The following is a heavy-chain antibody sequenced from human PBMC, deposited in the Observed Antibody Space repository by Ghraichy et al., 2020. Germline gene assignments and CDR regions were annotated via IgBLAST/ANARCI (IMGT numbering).Heavy chain of an antibody. V-gene: IGHV1-69*13. J-gene: IGHJ5*02. Sequence: SVKVSCKASGGTFSSYAISWVRQAPGQGLEWMGGIIPIFGTANYAQKFQGRVTITADESTSTAYMELSSLRSEDTAVYYCARDGVDTGQYNWFDPWGQGTLVTVSS. CDR2: IIPIFGTA. CDR1: GGTFSSYA. D-gene: IGHD5-18*01. CDR3: ARDGVDTGQYNWFDP.